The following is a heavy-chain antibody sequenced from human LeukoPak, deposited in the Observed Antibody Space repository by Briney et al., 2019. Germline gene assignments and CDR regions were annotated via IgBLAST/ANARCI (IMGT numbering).Heavy chain of an antibody. CDR3: ARDSHYYDSSGSVFDY. D-gene: IGHD3-22*01. J-gene: IGHJ4*02. CDR1: RGTFSSYA. Sequence: WASVTVSCKASRGTFSSYAISWVRQAPGQGLEWMGGIIPIFGTANYAQKFQGRVTITADESTSTAYMELSSLRSEDTAVYYCARDSHYYDSSGSVFDYWGQGTLVTVSS. CDR2: IIPIFGTA. V-gene: IGHV1-69*13.